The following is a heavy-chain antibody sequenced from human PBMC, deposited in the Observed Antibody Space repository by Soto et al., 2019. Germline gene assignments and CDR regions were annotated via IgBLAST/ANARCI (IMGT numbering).Heavy chain of an antibody. V-gene: IGHV2-26*01. D-gene: IGHD2-21*01. CDR2: IFSNDET. CDR1: GFSLSNARMG. Sequence: QVTLKESGPVLVKPTETLTLTCTVSGFSLSNARMGVSWIRQPPGKALEWLAHIFSNDETAYSTSLKTMPTTSXDTSKSQLAPTMGNLDPVDTATYYCAPTVARMTLHYWGQGTLVTVSS. CDR3: APTVARMTLHY. J-gene: IGHJ4*02.